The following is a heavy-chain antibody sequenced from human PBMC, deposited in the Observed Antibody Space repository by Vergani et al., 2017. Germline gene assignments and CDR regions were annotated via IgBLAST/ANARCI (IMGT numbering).Heavy chain of an antibody. V-gene: IGHV2-70*01. CDR2: IDWNDNK. CDR1: GFSILTSEMC. CDR3: ARIRRRGRSGYDIFDF. J-gene: IGHJ4*02. D-gene: IGHD5-12*01. Sequence: QVTLRESGPALVKPTQTLTLTCTFSGFSILTSEMCVSWIRQPPGKALEWLALIDWNDNKYFNTSLKTRLTISKDASKNQVVLTMTNMDPVDTATSYCARIRRRGRSGYDIFDFWGQGILVTVAS.